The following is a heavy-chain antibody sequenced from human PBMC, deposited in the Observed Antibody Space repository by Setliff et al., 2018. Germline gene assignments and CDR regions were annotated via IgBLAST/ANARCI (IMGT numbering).Heavy chain of an antibody. CDR3: VSFSWRGCSGDTCYSGDDSSDM. D-gene: IGHD2-15*01. CDR2: ISGSGGST. J-gene: IGHJ3*02. Sequence: PGGSLRLSCAASGFTFSSYAMSWVRQAPGKGLEWVSAISGSGGSTYYADSVKGRFTISRDNSKNTLYLQMNSLRPEDTAKYYCVSFSWRGCSGDTCYSGDDSSDMWGQGTVVTVSS. CDR1: GFTFSSYA. V-gene: IGHV3-23*01.